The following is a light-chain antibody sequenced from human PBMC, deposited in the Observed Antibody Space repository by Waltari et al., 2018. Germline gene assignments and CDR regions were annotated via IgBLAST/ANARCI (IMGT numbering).Light chain of an antibody. Sequence: DTVMTQSPNSLAVSLGERATINCKSSQNILYSSNNKNYLAWYQQKPGQPPKLILYWASTRASGVPDRFSGSGSGTDFTLTISSLRTEDVAVYYCQQYYTIPITFGQGTRLEIK. V-gene: IGKV4-1*01. CDR2: WAS. CDR1: QNILYSSNNKNY. J-gene: IGKJ5*01. CDR3: QQYYTIPIT.